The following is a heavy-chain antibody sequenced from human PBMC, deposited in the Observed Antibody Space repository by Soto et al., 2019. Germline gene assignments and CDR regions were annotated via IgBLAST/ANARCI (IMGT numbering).Heavy chain of an antibody. D-gene: IGHD6-13*01. CDR1: GYTFTSYG. CDR2: INAANGDT. V-gene: IGHV1-3*01. J-gene: IGHJ5*02. CDR3: VRRHVSATGIDWFDP. Sequence: ASVKVSCRASGYTFTSYGIHWVREAPGQRLEWMGWINAANGDTKYSPKFQGRVTITRDTSASTAYMELSSLRSEDTAVYYCVRRHVSATGIDWFDPWGQGTLVTVSS.